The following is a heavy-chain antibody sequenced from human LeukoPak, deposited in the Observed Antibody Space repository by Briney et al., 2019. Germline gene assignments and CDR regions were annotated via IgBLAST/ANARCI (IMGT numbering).Heavy chain of an antibody. V-gene: IGHV3-15*01. CDR3: TTGFAPIDF. J-gene: IGHJ4*02. CDR2: IKSKSDGGTI. Sequence: GGSLRLSCAASGFTFSNAWMSWVRQGPGKGLEWVGRIKSKSDGGTIDYAAPVKGRFSVSRDDSRNTLYLQMNSLKTEDTAVYYCTTGFAPIDFWGQGTLVTVSS. CDR1: GFTFSNAW.